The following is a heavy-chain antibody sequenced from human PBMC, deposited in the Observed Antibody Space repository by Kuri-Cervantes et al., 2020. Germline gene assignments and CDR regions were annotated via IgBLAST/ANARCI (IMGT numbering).Heavy chain of an antibody. CDR3: ARDRCSSTSCYYYYYGMDV. CDR2: MNPNSGNT. D-gene: IGHD2-2*01. J-gene: IGHJ6*02. CDR1: GYTFTSYD. Sequence: ASVKVSCKASGYTFTSYDINWVRQATGQGLEWMGWMNPNSGNTGYAQKFQGRVTMTRNTSISTAYMELSTLRSDDTAVYYCARDRCSSTSCYYYYYGMDVWGQGTTVTVSS. V-gene: IGHV1-8*01.